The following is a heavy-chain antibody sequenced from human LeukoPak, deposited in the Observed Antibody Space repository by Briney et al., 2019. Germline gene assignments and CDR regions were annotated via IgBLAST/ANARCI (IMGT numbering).Heavy chain of an antibody. V-gene: IGHV1-18*01. CDR2: ISAYNGNT. CDR1: GYTFTSYG. CDR3: ARDQWTEYSSSWYGVNWFDP. J-gene: IGHJ5*02. Sequence: ASVKVSCKASGYTFTSYGISWVRHGPQQGLEWVGWISAYNGNTNYAQKLQGRVTMTTDTPTSTAYMELRSLRSDDTAVYYCARDQWTEYSSSWYGVNWFDPWGQGTLVTVSS. D-gene: IGHD6-13*01.